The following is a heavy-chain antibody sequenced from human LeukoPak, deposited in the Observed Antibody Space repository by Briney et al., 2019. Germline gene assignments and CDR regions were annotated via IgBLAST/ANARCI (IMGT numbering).Heavy chain of an antibody. Sequence: SETLSLTCRVYDKSFSGYFWTWLRQPPGKGLEWIGEINYSGITNYNPSLKSRAIISLDTSKNQFSLKLASVRVADTAVYFCAKYRYAYRVMDSWGQGTQVTVSS. D-gene: IGHD3-16*02. CDR1: DKSFSGYF. CDR3: AKYRYAYRVMDS. J-gene: IGHJ4*02. V-gene: IGHV4-34*01. CDR2: INYSGIT.